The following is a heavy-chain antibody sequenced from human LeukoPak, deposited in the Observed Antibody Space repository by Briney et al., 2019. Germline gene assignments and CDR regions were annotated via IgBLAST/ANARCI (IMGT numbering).Heavy chain of an antibody. CDR2: ISGNGDSR. V-gene: IGHV3-23*01. CDR1: GFTFTSYA. J-gene: IGHJ4*02. Sequence: GGSLRLSCAASGFTFTSYAMSWVRQAPGKGLEWVSRISGNGDSRNYADSVKGRITISRDNSKSTLYLEMNSLRAEDTAVYYCAKNPLVAGTIYFDSWGQGTLLTVSS. CDR3: AKNPLVAGTIYFDS. D-gene: IGHD6-19*01.